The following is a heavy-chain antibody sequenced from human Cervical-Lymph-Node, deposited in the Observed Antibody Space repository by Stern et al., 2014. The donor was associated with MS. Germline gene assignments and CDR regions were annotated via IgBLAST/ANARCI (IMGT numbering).Heavy chain of an antibody. J-gene: IGHJ4*02. D-gene: IGHD4-17*01. CDR1: GYSFTANW. V-gene: IGHV5-51*01. CDR3: ARDYGDYAFDY. CDR2: IYPGDSDT. Sequence: EVQLVESGAEVKKPGESLKISCKGSGYSFTANWIAWVRQMPGKGLEWMGIIYPGDSDTSYSPSFQGQVIISADKSISTAFLQWSSLKASDSAMYYCARDYGDYAFDYWGQGTLVTVSS.